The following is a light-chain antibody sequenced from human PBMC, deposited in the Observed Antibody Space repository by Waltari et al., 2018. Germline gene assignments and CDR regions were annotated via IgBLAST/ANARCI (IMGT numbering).Light chain of an antibody. V-gene: IGKV1-39*01. CDR2: KAS. CDR3: QQSYDTPRT. CDR1: QTINNF. J-gene: IGKJ1*01. Sequence: IQMTQSPNSLSASVGDGVTITCRANQTINNFLNWYQQKLGRAPKLLIYKASHLQTGVPSRFSGSGSGTDFTLTVSSLQPEDFATYYCQQSYDTPRTFGQGTKVEVK.